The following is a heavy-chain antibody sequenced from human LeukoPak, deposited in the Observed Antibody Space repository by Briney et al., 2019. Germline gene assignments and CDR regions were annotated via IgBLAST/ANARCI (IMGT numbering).Heavy chain of an antibody. CDR2: ISWNGGNT. D-gene: IGHD2-8*01. CDR3: AREGIYCVNGVCYLDY. CDR1: GFKFYDYG. J-gene: IGHJ4*02. V-gene: IGHV3-20*04. Sequence: GGSLRLSCAASGFKFYDYGMSWVRHAPGKGLEWGSGISWNGGNTGYADSVKGRFTISRDNAKNSLFLQVNSLRADDTAFYYCAREGIYCVNGVCYLDYWGQGTLVTVSS.